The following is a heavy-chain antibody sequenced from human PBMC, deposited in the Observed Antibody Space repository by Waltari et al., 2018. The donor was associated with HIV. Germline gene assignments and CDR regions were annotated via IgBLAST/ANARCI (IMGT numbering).Heavy chain of an antibody. CDR1: GFPFDAYA. CDR3: AKGILTGSYYYGMDV. Sequence: EVKLVESGGGLVQPGRSLRLSCPASGFPFDAYAMHWVRQAPGKGLEWVSGISWNSGTIGYADSVKGRFTISRDNAKNSLYLQMNSLRAEDTALYYCAKGILTGSYYYGMDVWGQGTTVTVSS. D-gene: IGHD3-9*01. CDR2: ISWNSGTI. J-gene: IGHJ6*02. V-gene: IGHV3-9*01.